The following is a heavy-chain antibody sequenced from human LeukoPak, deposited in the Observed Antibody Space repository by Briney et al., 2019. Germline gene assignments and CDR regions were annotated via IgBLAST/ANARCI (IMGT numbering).Heavy chain of an antibody. D-gene: IGHD3-9*01. Sequence: SETLSLTCAVYGGSFSGYYWSWIRQPPGKGLEWIGEINHSGSTNYNPSLKSRVTISVDTSKNQFSLKLSSVTAADTAVYYCARHGRAGSRLVPYRYFDYWGQGTLVTVSS. CDR2: INHSGST. CDR3: ARHGRAGSRLVPYRYFDY. J-gene: IGHJ4*02. V-gene: IGHV4-34*01. CDR1: GGSFSGYY.